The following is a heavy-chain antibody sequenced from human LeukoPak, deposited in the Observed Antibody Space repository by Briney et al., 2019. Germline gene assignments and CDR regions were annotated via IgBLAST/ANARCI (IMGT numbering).Heavy chain of an antibody. V-gene: IGHV3-30*18. D-gene: IGHD3-22*01. CDR3: AKGGYYDSSSYFTIDY. J-gene: IGHJ4*02. CDR1: GFTFSSYG. CDR2: ISYDGSNK. Sequence: GRSLRLSCAASGFTFSSYGMHWVRQAPGKGLEWVAVISYDGSNKYYADSVKGRFTISRDNSKNTLYLQMNSLRAEDTAVYYCAKGGYYDSSSYFTIDYWGQGTLVTVSS.